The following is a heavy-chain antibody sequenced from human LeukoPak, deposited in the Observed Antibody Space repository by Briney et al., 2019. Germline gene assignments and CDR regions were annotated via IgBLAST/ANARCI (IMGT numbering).Heavy chain of an antibody. CDR1: GGSISSSSYY. D-gene: IGHD3-3*01. V-gene: IGHV4-39*01. CDR2: IYYGGST. CDR3: ARGAIYWSGLSNAFDI. Sequence: PSETLSLTCTVSGGSISSSSYYWGWIRQPPGKGLEWIGSIYYGGSTYYNPSLKSRVTISVDTSKNQFSLKLSSVTAADTAVYYCARGAIYWSGLSNAFDIWGQGTMVTVSS. J-gene: IGHJ3*02.